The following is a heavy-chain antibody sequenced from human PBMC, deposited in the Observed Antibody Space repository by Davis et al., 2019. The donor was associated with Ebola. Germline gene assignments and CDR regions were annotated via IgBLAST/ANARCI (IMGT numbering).Heavy chain of an antibody. Sequence: GGSLRLSCAASGFTFSSYSMNWVRQAPGKGLEWVGRIKSNTDGGTTDYAAPVKGRFTISRDDSKNTLHLQMNSLKTEDTAVYYCTAHYDFWSGYHYYYYYGMDVWGQGTTVTVSS. D-gene: IGHD3-3*01. J-gene: IGHJ6*02. CDR2: IKSNTDGGTT. CDR3: TAHYDFWSGYHYYYYYGMDV. V-gene: IGHV3-15*01. CDR1: GFTFSSYS.